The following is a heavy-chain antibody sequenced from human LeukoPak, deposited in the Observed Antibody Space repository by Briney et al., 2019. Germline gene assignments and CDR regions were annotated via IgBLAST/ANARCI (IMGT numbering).Heavy chain of an antibody. CDR1: GYSFTSYW. CDR2: IYPGDSDT. Sequence: GESLKISCKGSGYSFTSYWIGWVRQMPGKGLEWMGIIYPGDSDTRYSPSFQGQVTISADKSISTAYLQWSSLKASDTAMYYCARDGTTYYDILTGYWHWFDPWGQGTLVTVSS. V-gene: IGHV5-51*01. D-gene: IGHD3-9*01. CDR3: ARDGTTYYDILTGYWHWFDP. J-gene: IGHJ5*02.